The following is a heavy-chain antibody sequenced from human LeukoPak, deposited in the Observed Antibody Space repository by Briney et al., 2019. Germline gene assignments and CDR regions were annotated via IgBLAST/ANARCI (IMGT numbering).Heavy chain of an antibody. CDR3: ARAQRALDY. V-gene: IGHV3-23*01. CDR1: GFTITSYA. Sequence: GGSLRLSCAASGFTITSYAVNWVRQAPGKGLEWVSGIGGGGTEYYADSVKGRFIISSDSSQNLVCLQMNSPTVEDTAVYYCARAQRALDYWGQGTLVTVSS. D-gene: IGHD1-1*01. CDR2: IGGGGTE. J-gene: IGHJ4*02.